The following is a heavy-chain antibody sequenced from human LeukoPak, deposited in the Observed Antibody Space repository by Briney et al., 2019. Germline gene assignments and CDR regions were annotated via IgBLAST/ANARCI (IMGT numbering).Heavy chain of an antibody. V-gene: IGHV3-74*01. CDR2: IHSDGSST. CDR3: ARDLELTYYDSSGYDY. Sequence: GGSLRLSCAASGFTFSTYWMHWVRQAPGKGLVWVSRIHSDGSSTSYAESVKGRFTISRDNAKNTLYLQMNSLRAEDTAVYYCARDLELTYYDSSGYDYWGQGTPVTVSS. J-gene: IGHJ4*02. CDR1: GFTFSTYW. D-gene: IGHD3-22*01.